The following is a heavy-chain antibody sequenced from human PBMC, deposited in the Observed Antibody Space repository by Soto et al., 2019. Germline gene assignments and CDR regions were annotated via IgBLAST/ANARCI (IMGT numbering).Heavy chain of an antibody. CDR3: ARDRPYCSGGSCYSNWFDP. Sequence: SETLSLTCTVSGGSISSYYWSWIRQPPGKGLEWIGYIYYSGSTNYNPSLKSRVTISVDTSKNQFSLKLSSVTAADTAVYYCARDRPYCSGGSCYSNWFDPWGQGTLVTVSS. CDR1: GGSISSYY. CDR2: IYYSGST. D-gene: IGHD2-15*01. J-gene: IGHJ5*02. V-gene: IGHV4-59*01.